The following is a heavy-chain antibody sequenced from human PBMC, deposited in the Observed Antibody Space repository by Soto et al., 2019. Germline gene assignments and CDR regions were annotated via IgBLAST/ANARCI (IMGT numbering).Heavy chain of an antibody. J-gene: IGHJ6*02. CDR3: XXXXXXXXXXXXXXV. CDR2: IYSGGST. CDR1: GFTVSSNY. V-gene: IGHV3-53*01. Sequence: EVQLVESGGGLIQPGGSLRLSCAASGFTVSSNYMSXXXXXXXXXXXWVLVIYSGGSTYYAHSLKGRFTISRDNSKNTXXXXXXXXXXXXXXXXXXXXXXXXXXXXXXXXVWGQGTTVTVSS.